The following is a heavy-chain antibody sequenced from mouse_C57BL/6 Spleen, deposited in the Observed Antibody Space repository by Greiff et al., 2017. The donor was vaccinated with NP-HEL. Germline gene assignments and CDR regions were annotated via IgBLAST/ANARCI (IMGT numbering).Heavy chain of an antibody. CDR1: GFTFSSYA. Sequence: EVKLMESGEGLVKPGGSLKLSCAASGFTFSSYAMSWVRQTPEKRLEWVAYISSGGDYIYYADTVKGRFTISRDNARNTLYLQMSSLKSEDTAMYYCTRDQDGNSFAYWGQGTLVTVSA. CDR3: TRDQDGNSFAY. J-gene: IGHJ3*01. CDR2: ISSGGDYI. V-gene: IGHV5-9-1*02. D-gene: IGHD2-1*01.